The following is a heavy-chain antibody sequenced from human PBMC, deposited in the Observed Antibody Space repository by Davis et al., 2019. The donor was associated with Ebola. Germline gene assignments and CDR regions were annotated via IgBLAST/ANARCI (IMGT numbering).Heavy chain of an antibody. V-gene: IGHV1-2*02. CDR3: ARRGVYSQPFFGYYMDV. Sequence: ASVKVSCKASGYTFTGYYMHWVRQAPGQGLEWMGWINPNSGGTNYAQKFQGRVTMTRDTSISTAYMELSRLRSDDTAVYYCARRGVYSQPFFGYYMDVWGKGTTVTVSS. D-gene: IGHD3-3*01. J-gene: IGHJ6*03. CDR2: INPNSGGT. CDR1: GYTFTGYY.